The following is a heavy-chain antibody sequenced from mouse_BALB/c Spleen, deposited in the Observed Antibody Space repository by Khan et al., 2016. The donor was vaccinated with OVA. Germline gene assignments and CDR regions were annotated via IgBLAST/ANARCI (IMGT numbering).Heavy chain of an antibody. CDR1: GFTFSTYG. Sequence: DVMLVESGGDLVKPGGSLKLSCAASGFTFSTYGMSWVRQTPDKRLEWVATVSTGGSYTYYPDSVKGRFTISSDHAKNTLYLQMSGLKSEDTVMFYCTRLAYYYDSEGFAYWGQGTLVTVSA. CDR3: TRLAYYYDSEGFAY. V-gene: IGHV5-6*02. J-gene: IGHJ3*01. D-gene: IGHD1-1*01. CDR2: VSTGGSYT.